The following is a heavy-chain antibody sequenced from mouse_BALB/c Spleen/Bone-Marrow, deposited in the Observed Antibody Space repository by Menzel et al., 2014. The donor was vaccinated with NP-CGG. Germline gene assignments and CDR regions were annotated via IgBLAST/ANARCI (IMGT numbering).Heavy chain of an antibody. D-gene: IGHD2-10*02. J-gene: IGHJ3*01. CDR2: SRNKAKHYTT. Sequence: EVNVVESGGGLVQPGDSLRLSCAPSGFTFSDFYMEWVRQPPGKRLEWIAASRNKAKHYTTEYSASVKGRFIVSRDTSQSILYLQMNALRAEDTAIYYCARDVRYGNYFVYWGQGTLVTVSA. CDR1: GFTFSDFY. V-gene: IGHV7-1*02. CDR3: ARDVRYGNYFVY.